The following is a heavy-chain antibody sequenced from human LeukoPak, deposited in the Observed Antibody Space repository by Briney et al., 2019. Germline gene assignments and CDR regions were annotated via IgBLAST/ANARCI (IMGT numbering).Heavy chain of an antibody. CDR3: AGSVWFGETDYYYYYMDV. CDR1: GGSISSYY. Sequence: PSETLSLTCTVSGGSISSYYWSWIRQPPGKGLEWVGYIYYSGSTNYNPSLKSRVTISVDTSKNQFSLKLSSVTAADTAVYHCAGSVWFGETDYYYYYMDVWGKGNTVTVSS. V-gene: IGHV4-59*01. CDR2: IYYSGST. J-gene: IGHJ6*03. D-gene: IGHD3-10*01.